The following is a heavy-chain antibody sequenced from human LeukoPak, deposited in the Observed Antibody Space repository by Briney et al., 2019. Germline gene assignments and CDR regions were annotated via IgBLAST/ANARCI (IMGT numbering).Heavy chain of an antibody. CDR3: AKDQGITIFGVVIPAADY. V-gene: IGHV3-23*01. Sequence: GGSLRFSCAASGFTFSSYAMSWVRQAPGKGMEWVSAISGSGGSTYYADSVKGRFTISRDNSKNTLYLQMNSLRAEDTAVYYCAKDQGITIFGVVIPAADYWGQGTLVTVSS. CDR2: ISGSGGST. CDR1: GFTFSSYA. J-gene: IGHJ4*02. D-gene: IGHD3-3*01.